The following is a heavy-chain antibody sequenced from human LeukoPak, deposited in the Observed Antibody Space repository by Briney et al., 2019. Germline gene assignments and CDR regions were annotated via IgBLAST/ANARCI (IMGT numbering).Heavy chain of an antibody. Sequence: PSETLSLTCTISGGSVSDYYWSWIRQSPGKGLEWVSVIYSGGSTYYADSVKGRFTISRDNSKNTLYLQMNSLRAEDTAVYYCARGSHDYGDYDPIDYWGQGTLVTVSS. V-gene: IGHV3-66*01. J-gene: IGHJ4*02. CDR1: GGSVSDYY. CDR2: IYSGGST. CDR3: ARGSHDYGDYDPIDY. D-gene: IGHD4-17*01.